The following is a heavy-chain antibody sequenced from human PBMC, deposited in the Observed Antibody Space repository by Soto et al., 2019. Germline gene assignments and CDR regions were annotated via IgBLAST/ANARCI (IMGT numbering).Heavy chain of an antibody. J-gene: IGHJ3*02. D-gene: IGHD2-2*01. Sequence: GGSLRLSCAASGFTFSNYWMGWGRQAPGKGLEWVANIDRDGSAKYYVDSVKGRFTISRDNAKNSLFLQMNSLRGEDTAVYYCARAGVPHAFDIWGQGTLVTVSS. CDR2: IDRDGSAK. V-gene: IGHV3-7*01. CDR3: ARAGVPHAFDI. CDR1: GFTFSNYW.